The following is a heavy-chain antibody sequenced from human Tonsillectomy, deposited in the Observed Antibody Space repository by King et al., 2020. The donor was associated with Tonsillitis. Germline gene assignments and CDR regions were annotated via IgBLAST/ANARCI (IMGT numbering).Heavy chain of an antibody. J-gene: IGHJ5*02. CDR1: GDSVSADGAA. V-gene: IGHV6-1*01. D-gene: IGHD1/OR15-1a*01. Sequence: VQLPQSGPGLVKPAQNLSLPCAISGDSVSADGAAWNWIRQSPSRGLEWLGRTYFRSKWINDYAVSVKGRIIIDPDTSNNQFSLQLTSVTPEDTAVYFCARGELDQQNWFDPWGQGTLVTVSS. CDR3: ARGELDQQNWFDP. CDR2: TYFRSKWIN.